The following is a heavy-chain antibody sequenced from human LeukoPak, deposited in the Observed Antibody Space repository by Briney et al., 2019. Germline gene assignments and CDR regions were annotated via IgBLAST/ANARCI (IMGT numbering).Heavy chain of an antibody. CDR3: TTDYYDYVWGSYRPDY. CDR2: IKSKTDGETT. CDR1: GFSVSSNY. D-gene: IGHD3-16*02. J-gene: IGHJ4*02. V-gene: IGHV3-15*01. Sequence: GGSLTLSCAASGFSVSSNYVSWVRQAPGKGLEWVARIKSKTDGETTDYAAPVKGRFTISRDDSKNTLYLQMNSLKTEDTAVYYCTTDYYDYVWGSYRPDYWGQGTLVTVSS.